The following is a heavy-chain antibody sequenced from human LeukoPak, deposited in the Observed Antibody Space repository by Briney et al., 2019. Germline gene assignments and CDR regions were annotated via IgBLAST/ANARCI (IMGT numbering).Heavy chain of an antibody. CDR1: VGSISSSSYY. CDR3: ARGYCSSTSCSDDDAFDI. V-gene: IGHV4-39*01. CDR2: IYYSGST. Sequence: SETLSLTCTVSVGSISSSSYYWGWIRQPPGKGLEWIGSIYYSGSTYYNPSLKSRVTISVDTSKNQFSLKLSSVTAADTAVYYCARGYCSSTSCSDDDAFDIWGQGTMVTVSS. D-gene: IGHD2-2*01. J-gene: IGHJ3*02.